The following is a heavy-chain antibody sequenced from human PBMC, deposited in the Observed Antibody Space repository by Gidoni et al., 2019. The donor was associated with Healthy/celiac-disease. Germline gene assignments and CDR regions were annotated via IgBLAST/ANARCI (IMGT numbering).Heavy chain of an antibody. D-gene: IGHD2-2*01. V-gene: IGHV4-59*01. Sequence: QVQLQESGPGLVKPSETLSLTCTVSGGSISSYYWSWIRHPPGKGLEWIGYIYYSGSTNYNPSLKSRVTISVDTSKNQFSLKLSSVTAADTAVYYCARGVGYCSSTSCYNWFDPWGQGTLVTVSS. J-gene: IGHJ5*02. CDR3: ARGVGYCSSTSCYNWFDP. CDR1: GGSISSYY. CDR2: IYYSGST.